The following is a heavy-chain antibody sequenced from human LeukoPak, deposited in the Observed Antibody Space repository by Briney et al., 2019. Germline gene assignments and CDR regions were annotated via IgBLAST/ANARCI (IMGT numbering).Heavy chain of an antibody. J-gene: IGHJ4*02. CDR3: AMTDRYAGRPFDY. CDR1: GYSPLEVA. CDR2: FDPEDGEDGET. D-gene: IGHD5-12*01. Sequence: ASVKVSCKVSGYSPLEVAMHWVRQAPGKGLEWVGSFDPEDGEDGETHYAQKLQGRVTMTEDASTDTAYMELNSLRSEDTAVYYCAMTDRYAGRPFDYWGQGTLVTVPS. V-gene: IGHV1-24*01.